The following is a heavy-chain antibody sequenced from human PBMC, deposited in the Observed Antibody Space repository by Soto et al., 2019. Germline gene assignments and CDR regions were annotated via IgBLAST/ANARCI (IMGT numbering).Heavy chain of an antibody. J-gene: IGHJ4*02. Sequence: EVQLVESGGGLVKPGGSLRLSCTASGFTFSNAWMTWVRQAPGKGLEWVGRIKTNADGGTTDYAAPVKGRFAISRDDSENTLYLQINSLKTQDTAVYYCTNVYFDYWGQGTLVTVSS. CDR2: IKTNADGGTT. CDR1: GFTFSNAW. CDR3: TNVYFDY. V-gene: IGHV3-15*01.